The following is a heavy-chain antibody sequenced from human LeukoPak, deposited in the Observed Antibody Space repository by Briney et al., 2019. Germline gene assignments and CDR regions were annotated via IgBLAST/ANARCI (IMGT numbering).Heavy chain of an antibody. J-gene: IGHJ5*02. V-gene: IGHV4-34*01. CDR3: AKVGASSSWFPMLP. D-gene: IGHD6-13*01. CDR1: GGSFSGYY. Sequence: SETLSLTCAVYGGSFSGYYWSWVRQPPGKGLEWIGEINHSGSTNYNPSLKSRVTLLVDTSKNQFSLKLTSVTAADTAVYYCAKVGASSSWFPMLPWGQGTLVTVSS. CDR2: INHSGST.